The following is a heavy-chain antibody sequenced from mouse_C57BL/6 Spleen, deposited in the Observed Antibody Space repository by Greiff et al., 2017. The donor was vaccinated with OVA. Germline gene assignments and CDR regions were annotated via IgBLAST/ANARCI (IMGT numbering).Heavy chain of an antibody. CDR1: GYTFTGYG. V-gene: IGHV1-58*01. D-gene: IGHD2-1*01. CDR2: IYLGNGYT. CDR3: ARAPANYLDWYIDV. J-gene: IGHJ1*03. Sequence: EVQLQQSGAELMRPGSSVKMSCKTTGYTFTGYGINWVKQRPGHGLEWIGYIYLGNGYTEYNEKFKGKATLTSDTSSNTAYMQLSSRTSEDSAIYFCARAPANYLDWYIDVWGTGTTVTVSS.